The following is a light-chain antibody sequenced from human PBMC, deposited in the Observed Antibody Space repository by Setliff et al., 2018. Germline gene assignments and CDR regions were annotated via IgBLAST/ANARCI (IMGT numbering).Light chain of an antibody. CDR1: SSNIGSHS. CDR3: CSYAGSYTSFYV. J-gene: IGLJ1*01. Sequence: QSVLTQPPSASGTPGQRVTISCSGSSSNIGSHSVSWYQQLPGTAPKLLIYKNSQRSSGVPDRFSGSKSGTSASLAISGLQAEDEADYYCCSYAGSYTSFYVFGTGTKVTVL. CDR2: KNS. V-gene: IGLV1-44*01.